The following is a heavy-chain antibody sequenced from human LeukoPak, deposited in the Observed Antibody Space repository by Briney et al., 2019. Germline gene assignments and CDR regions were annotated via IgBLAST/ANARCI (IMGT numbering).Heavy chain of an antibody. D-gene: IGHD7-27*01. Sequence: GGSLRLSCAASGFTSSSYTMSWVRQAPGKGLEWVSTITTSDGNTYYADSVKGRFTVSRDNSKNTLFLQMNSLRAEDTAVYYCAKDGGLWVSAHWGDSWGRGTLVTVSS. V-gene: IGHV3-23*01. CDR2: ITTSDGNT. J-gene: IGHJ4*02. CDR1: GFTSSSYT. CDR3: AKDGGLWVSAHWGDS.